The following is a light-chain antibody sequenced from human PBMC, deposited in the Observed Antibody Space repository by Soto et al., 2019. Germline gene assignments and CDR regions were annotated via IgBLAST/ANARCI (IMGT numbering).Light chain of an antibody. Sequence: QSVLTQPPSVSGAPGQRVTISCTGSSSNIGAGYDVHWYHQLPGTAPKILIYGNTNRPSGVPNRFSGSKSGTSASLAITGLQAEDEADYYCQSYDSSLSVVFGGGTKLTVL. CDR1: SSNIGAGYD. V-gene: IGLV1-40*01. CDR3: QSYDSSLSVV. CDR2: GNT. J-gene: IGLJ2*01.